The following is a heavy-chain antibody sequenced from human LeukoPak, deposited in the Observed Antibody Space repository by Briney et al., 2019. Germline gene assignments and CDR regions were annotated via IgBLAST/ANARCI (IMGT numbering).Heavy chain of an antibody. Sequence: SETLSLTCTVSGGSMNSYYWSWVRQPAGKGLEWIGSIYYSGSTYYNPSLKSRVTISVDTSKNQFSLKLSSVTAADTAVYYCARHSGDYDYVWGSYRYRPFDYWGQGTLVTVSS. J-gene: IGHJ4*02. CDR1: GGSMNSYY. V-gene: IGHV4-59*05. CDR3: ARHSGDYDYVWGSYRYRPFDY. CDR2: IYYSGST. D-gene: IGHD3-16*02.